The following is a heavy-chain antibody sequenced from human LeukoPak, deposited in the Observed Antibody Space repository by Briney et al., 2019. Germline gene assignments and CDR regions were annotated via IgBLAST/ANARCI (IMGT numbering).Heavy chain of an antibody. Sequence: ASVKVSCKASGYTFTGHYIHWVRQAPGQGLDWMGWINPNSGGTHYGQLFQGRVTMTRDTSISTSYMELRSLRSDDTAVYYCARDRRQWLVFSAWFDPWGQGTLGTVSS. CDR2: INPNSGGT. D-gene: IGHD6-19*01. CDR3: ARDRRQWLVFSAWFDP. CDR1: GYTFTGHY. J-gene: IGHJ5*02. V-gene: IGHV1-2*02.